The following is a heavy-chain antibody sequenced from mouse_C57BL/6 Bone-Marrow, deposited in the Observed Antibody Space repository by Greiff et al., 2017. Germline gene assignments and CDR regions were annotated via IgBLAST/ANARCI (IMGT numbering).Heavy chain of an antibody. Sequence: DVKLQESVAELVRPGASVKFSCTASGFNIKNTYMHWVKQRPEQGLEWIGRIDPANGNTKYAPKFQGQATITADTTSNTAYLQLSSLTSEDTAIYYCARRGYGNPYAMDYWGQGTSVTVSS. CDR1: GFNIKNTY. CDR2: IDPANGNT. J-gene: IGHJ4*01. CDR3: ARRGYGNPYAMDY. V-gene: IGHV14-3*01. D-gene: IGHD2-1*01.